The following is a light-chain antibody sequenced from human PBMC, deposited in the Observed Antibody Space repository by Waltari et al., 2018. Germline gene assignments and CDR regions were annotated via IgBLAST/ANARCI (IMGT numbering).Light chain of an antibody. V-gene: IGKV3-20*01. J-gene: IGKJ1*01. Sequence: EIVLTQSPGTLSLSPVERATLSCRASQSVSSSYLAWYQQKPGQAPRVLIHGASNRATGIPDRFRGSGSGTDFTLTISRLEPEDFAVYYCQQYGSSPWTFGQGTKVEIK. CDR2: GAS. CDR1: QSVSSSY. CDR3: QQYGSSPWT.